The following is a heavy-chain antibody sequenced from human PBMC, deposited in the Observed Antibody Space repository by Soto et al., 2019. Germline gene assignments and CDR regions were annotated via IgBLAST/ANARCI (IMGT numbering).Heavy chain of an antibody. Sequence: EVQLVESGGGLVKPGGSLRLSCAASGFTFSSYSMNWVRQAPGKGLEWVSSISSSSSYIYYADSVKGRFTISRDNAKNSLYLQMNSLRAEDTAVYYCARAEATAIPPPFDYWGQGTLVTVSS. CDR1: GFTFSSYS. CDR3: ARAEATAIPPPFDY. D-gene: IGHD2-2*02. J-gene: IGHJ4*02. CDR2: ISSSSSYI. V-gene: IGHV3-21*01.